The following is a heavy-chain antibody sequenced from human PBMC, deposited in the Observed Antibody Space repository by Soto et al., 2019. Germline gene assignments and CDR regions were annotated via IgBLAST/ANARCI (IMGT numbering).Heavy chain of an antibody. V-gene: IGHV1-3*01. Sequence: QVQLVQSGAAVKKPGASVKVSCKASGYTCTSYARHWVSQAPGKRLQWLGWTNAGNGNTKYSQKFQGRVTITRDTSASTAYMELSSLRSEDTAVYYCARHPSRGWDYFDYWGQGTLVTVSS. CDR2: TNAGNGNT. D-gene: IGHD6-19*01. J-gene: IGHJ4*02. CDR1: GYTCTSYA. CDR3: ARHPSRGWDYFDY.